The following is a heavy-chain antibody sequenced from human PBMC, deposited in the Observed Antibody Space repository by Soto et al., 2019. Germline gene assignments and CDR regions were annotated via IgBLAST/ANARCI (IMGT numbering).Heavy chain of an antibody. V-gene: IGHV4-31*11. J-gene: IGHJ6*02. CDR1: GGSISSGGYY. Sequence: TLSLTCAVSGGSISSGGYYWSWIRQHPGKGLEGIGYIYYSGSTYFNPSLKSRLTIAVDTFKNHFSLQLSSVTAEYTGVYYWAYFYCSGGSCFSYYYYYGMDVWGQGTTVT. CDR3: AYFYCSGGSCFSYYYYYGMDV. CDR2: IYYSGST. D-gene: IGHD2-15*01.